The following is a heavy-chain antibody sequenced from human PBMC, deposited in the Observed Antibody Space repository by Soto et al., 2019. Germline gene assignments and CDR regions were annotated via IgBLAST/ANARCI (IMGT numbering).Heavy chain of an antibody. CDR3: ASGDPWDY. CDR1: GFTFSSYE. CDR2: ISSSGSTI. D-gene: IGHD2-21*02. V-gene: IGHV3-48*03. Sequence: EVQLVESGGGLVQPGGSLRLSCAASGFTFSSYEMNWVRQAPGKGLEWVSYISSSGSTIYYAVSVKGRFTISRDSAKTSLYLQMASLRAEDTAVYYCASGDPWDYWGQGTLFTVSS. J-gene: IGHJ4*02.